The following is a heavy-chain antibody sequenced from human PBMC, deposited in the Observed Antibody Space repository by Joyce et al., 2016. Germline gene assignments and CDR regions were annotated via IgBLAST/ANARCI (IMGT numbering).Heavy chain of an antibody. CDR3: ARDYYGSGSWPYFQQ. Sequence: QVQLEESGGGVVQPGRSLRLSCAASGFTFSNYGMHWVRQAPGKGLEWVALIWYDGSNKFYGDSVKGRFTISRDSYNTVFPQMNSLRVEDTAVYYCARDYYGSGSWPYFQQGGQGTLVIVSS. J-gene: IGHJ1*01. D-gene: IGHD3-10*01. CDR2: IWYDGSNK. CDR1: GFTFSNYG. V-gene: IGHV3-33*01.